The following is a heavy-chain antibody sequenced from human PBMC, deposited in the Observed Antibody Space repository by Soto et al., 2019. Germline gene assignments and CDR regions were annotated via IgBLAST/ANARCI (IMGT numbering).Heavy chain of an antibody. D-gene: IGHD4-4*01. CDR3: ARDLVGKDYSNCYYYYGMDV. CDR2: ISSSGSTI. J-gene: IGHJ6*02. Sequence: GGSLRLSCAASGFTFSDYYMSWIRQAPGKGLEWVSYISSSGSTIYYADSVKGRFTISRDNAKNSLYLQMNSLRAEDTAVYYCARDLVGKDYSNCYYYYGMDVWGQGTTVTVSS. CDR1: GFTFSDYY. V-gene: IGHV3-11*01.